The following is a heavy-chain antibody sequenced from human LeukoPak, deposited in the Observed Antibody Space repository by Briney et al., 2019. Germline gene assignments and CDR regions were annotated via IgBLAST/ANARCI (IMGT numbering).Heavy chain of an antibody. CDR2: IFPSGGEI. Sequence: GWSLRLSCAASGFTFGTFAMIWVRQPPGKGLEWVSSIFPSGGEIHYAGSVRGRFTISRDNSKSTLSLRMNSLRAEDTAVYYCARDPYSGTYGDTYYYYMDVWGKGTTVTISS. V-gene: IGHV3-23*01. CDR3: ARDPYSGTYGDTYYYYMDV. CDR1: GFTFGTFA. J-gene: IGHJ6*03. D-gene: IGHD1-26*01.